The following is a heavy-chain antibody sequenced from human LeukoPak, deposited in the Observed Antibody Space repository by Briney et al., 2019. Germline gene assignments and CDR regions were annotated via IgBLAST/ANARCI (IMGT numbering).Heavy chain of an antibody. V-gene: IGHV4-39*07. Sequence: PSETLSLTCTVSGGSISSSSYYWGWIRQPPGKGLEWIGSIYYSGSTYYNPSLKSRVTISVDTSKNQFSLKLSSVTAADTAVYYCASRIQLWFWGPWGQGTLVTVFS. J-gene: IGHJ5*02. CDR2: IYYSGST. CDR3: ASRIQLWFWGP. D-gene: IGHD5-18*01. CDR1: GGSISSSSYY.